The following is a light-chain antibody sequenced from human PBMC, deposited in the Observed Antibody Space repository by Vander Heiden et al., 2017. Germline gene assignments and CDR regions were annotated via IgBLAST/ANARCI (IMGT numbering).Light chain of an antibody. Sequence: SYELTQPPSVSVSPGQPARITCSGDALPKQYAYWYQQKPGQAPVLVIYKDSERPSGIPERFSGSSSGTTVTLTISGGQAEDEADYYCQAADSSGTWVFGGGTKLTVL. CDR3: QAADSSGTWV. CDR2: KDS. J-gene: IGLJ3*02. CDR1: ALPKQY. V-gene: IGLV3-25*03.